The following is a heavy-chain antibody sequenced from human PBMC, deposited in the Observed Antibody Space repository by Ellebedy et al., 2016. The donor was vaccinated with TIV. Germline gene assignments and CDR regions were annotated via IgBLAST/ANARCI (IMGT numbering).Heavy chain of an antibody. V-gene: IGHV3-21*01. CDR1: GFTFSSYS. CDR3: ARDSQQWLLPAPLDY. Sequence: GESLKISCAASGFTFSSYSMNWVRQTPGMGLEWVSSISPSSGHKYYADSVKGRFTISRVNAKNSLYLQLDSLRVEDTAVYYYARDSQQWLLPAPLDYWGQGTLVTVSS. D-gene: IGHD6-19*01. J-gene: IGHJ4*02. CDR2: ISPSSGHK.